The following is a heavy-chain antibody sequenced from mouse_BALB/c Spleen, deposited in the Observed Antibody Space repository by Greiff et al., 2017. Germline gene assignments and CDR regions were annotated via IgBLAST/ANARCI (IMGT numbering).Heavy chain of an antibody. CDR3: ARWATATKNAMDY. CDR2: IYPGDGDT. J-gene: IGHJ4*01. CDR1: GYAFSSYW. V-gene: IGHV1-80*01. Sequence: QVQLQQSGAELVRPGPSVTISCKASGYAFSSYWMNWVKQRPGQGLEWIGQIYPGDGDTNYNGKFKGKATLTADKSSSTAYMQLSSLTSEDSAVYFCARWATATKNAMDYWGQGTSVTVAS. D-gene: IGHD1-2*01.